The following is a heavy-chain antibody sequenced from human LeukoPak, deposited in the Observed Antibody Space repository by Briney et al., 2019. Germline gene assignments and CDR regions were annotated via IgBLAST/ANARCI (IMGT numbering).Heavy chain of an antibody. J-gene: IGHJ4*02. CDR2: IYYSGST. CDR3: ASRYHGSSWNHPFDF. CDR1: GDSIRSSRYY. D-gene: IGHD1-14*01. Sequence: SETLSLTCTVSGDSIRSSRYYWALIRQPPGKWLEWIGSIYYSGSTYYNPSLKSRLTVSVDTSKNQFSLKLRSVTAPDTAVYYCASRYHGSSWNHPFDFWGQGTLVTVSS. V-gene: IGHV4-39*01.